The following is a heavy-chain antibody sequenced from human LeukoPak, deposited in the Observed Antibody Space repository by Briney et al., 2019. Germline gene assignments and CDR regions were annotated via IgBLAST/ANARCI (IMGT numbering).Heavy chain of an antibody. Sequence: PGGSLRLSCAASGLIFSNHWMHWCRQEPGKELVGCGRIIGDGTGTNYADSIKGRFTISRDNAKNIVYLQMNPLRVEDTSVYYGATRESAPRNDYWGQGTLVTVSS. CDR2: IIGDGTGT. J-gene: IGHJ4*02. D-gene: IGHD6-25*01. CDR1: GLIFSNHW. CDR3: ATRESAPRNDY. V-gene: IGHV3-74*01.